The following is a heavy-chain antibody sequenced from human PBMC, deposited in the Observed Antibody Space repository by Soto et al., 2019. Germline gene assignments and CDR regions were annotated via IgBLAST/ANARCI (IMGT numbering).Heavy chain of an antibody. CDR1: GFTFSSYG. CDR3: ARAASSSSWSPGVYFDY. J-gene: IGHJ4*02. V-gene: IGHV3-33*01. CDR2: IWYDGSNK. Sequence: GGSLRLSCAASGFTFSSYGMHWVRQAPGKGLEWVAVIWYDGSNKYYADSVKGRFTISRDNSKNTLYLQMNSLRAEDTAVYYCARAASSSSWSPGVYFDYWGQGTLVTVSS. D-gene: IGHD6-13*01.